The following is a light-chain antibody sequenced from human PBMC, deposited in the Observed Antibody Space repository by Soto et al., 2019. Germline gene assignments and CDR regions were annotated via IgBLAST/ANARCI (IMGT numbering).Light chain of an antibody. CDR2: EGS. CDR3: CSYAGSSTSVV. CDR1: SRDVGSYKL. V-gene: IGLV2-23*01. Sequence: QSALTQPASVSGSPGQSITISCTGTSRDVGSYKLVSWYQQHPGKAPKLMIYEGSKRPSGVSNRFSGSKSGNTASLTISGLQAEDEADYYCCSYAGSSTSVVFGGGTKVTVL. J-gene: IGLJ2*01.